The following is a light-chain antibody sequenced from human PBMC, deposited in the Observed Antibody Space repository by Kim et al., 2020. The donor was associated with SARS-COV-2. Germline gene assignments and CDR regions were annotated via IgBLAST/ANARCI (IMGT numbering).Light chain of an antibody. J-gene: IGKJ2*01. CDR3: QQYGSSPYT. CDR2: GAS. Sequence: EIVLTQSPGTLSLSPGERATLSCRASQSVSSSYLAWYQQKPGQAPRLLIYGASSRATGIPDRFSGSGSGTDFTLTISRLEPEDFAVYYCQQYGSSPYTFGQGTKLEF. CDR1: QSVSSSY. V-gene: IGKV3-20*01.